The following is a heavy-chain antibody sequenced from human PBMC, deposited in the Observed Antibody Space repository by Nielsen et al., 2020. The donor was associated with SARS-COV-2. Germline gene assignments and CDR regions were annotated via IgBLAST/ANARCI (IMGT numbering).Heavy chain of an antibody. CDR2: IYYSGST. Sequence: SETLSLTCSVSGVSMSSYYWSWIRQPPGKGLEWIGYIYYSGSTYYNPSLKSRVTISVDTSKNQFSLKLSSVTAADTALYYCARERVGGITIFGVVTRYGMDVWGQGTTVAVSS. V-gene: IGHV4-59*12. CDR3: ARERVGGITIFGVVTRYGMDV. D-gene: IGHD3-3*01. J-gene: IGHJ6*02. CDR1: GVSMSSYY.